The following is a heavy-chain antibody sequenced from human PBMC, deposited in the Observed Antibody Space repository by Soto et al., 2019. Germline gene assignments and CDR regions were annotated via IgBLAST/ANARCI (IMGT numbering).Heavy chain of an antibody. D-gene: IGHD6-19*01. CDR1: GYSFTSYW. Sequence: GESLKISCKGSGYSFTSYWIGWVRQMPGKGLEWMGIIYPGDSDTRYSPSFQGQVTISADKSISTAYLQWSSLKASDTAMYYCARHIKDSSGWYYYYYMDVWGKGTTVTVSS. CDR2: IYPGDSDT. V-gene: IGHV5-51*01. CDR3: ARHIKDSSGWYYYYYMDV. J-gene: IGHJ6*03.